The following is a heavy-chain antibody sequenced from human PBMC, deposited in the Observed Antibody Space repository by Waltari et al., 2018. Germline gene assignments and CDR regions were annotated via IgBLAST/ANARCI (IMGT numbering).Heavy chain of an antibody. CDR3: ARVGPPYCGGDCYPESY. V-gene: IGHV3-21*01. CDR1: GFTFSIYT. D-gene: IGHD2-21*01. Sequence: EVQLVESGGGLVKPGGSLRRSCAASGFTFSIYTMKWVRQSPGKGLEWVSSITRRSKYIYNAASVKGRFTISRDNGRNSLYLEMNSLRAEDTAVYYCARVGPPYCGGDCYPESYWGQGTLVTVSS. J-gene: IGHJ4*02. CDR2: ITRRSKYI.